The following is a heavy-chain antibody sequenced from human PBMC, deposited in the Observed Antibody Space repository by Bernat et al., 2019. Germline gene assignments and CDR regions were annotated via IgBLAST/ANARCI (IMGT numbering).Heavy chain of an antibody. CDR1: GGSISSSSYY. D-gene: IGHD3-16*01. J-gene: IGHJ5*02. CDR3: ARHEVTLTWNNWFEP. CDR2: ISYSGST. Sequence: QLQLQESGPGLVKPSETLSLTCTVSGGSISSSSYYWGWIRQPPGKGLEWIGSISYSGSTYYNPSLKSRVTISVDTSKNQFSLKLSSVTAAYTAVYYCARHEVTLTWNNWFEPWGQRTLVTVSS. V-gene: IGHV4-39*01.